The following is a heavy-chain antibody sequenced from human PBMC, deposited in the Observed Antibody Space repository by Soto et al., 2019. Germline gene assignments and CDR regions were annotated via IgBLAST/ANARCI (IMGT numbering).Heavy chain of an antibody. D-gene: IGHD4-17*01. Sequence: QVQLLASGPGLVKPSETLSLTCTVADNSISDYYWSWIRQPPGKGLEWIGYIFHNGNTNYNPSLKRRVTMSVDTSKNQFSLRLSSVTAADTALYYCARDVGGTVTLEAAFDFGGPGKTGTVS. CDR1: DNSISDYY. J-gene: IGHJ3*01. V-gene: IGHV4-59*01. CDR3: ARDVGGTVTLEAAFDF. CDR2: IFHNGNT.